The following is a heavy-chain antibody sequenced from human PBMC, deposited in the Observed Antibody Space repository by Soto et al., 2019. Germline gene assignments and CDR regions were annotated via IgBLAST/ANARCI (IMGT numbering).Heavy chain of an antibody. CDR3: ATKALSGGRVHWFDP. Sequence: GGSISSSYYWGWIRQPPGKGLEWIGSIHYSGSTFYNPSLNSRVTMSVDTSKNQFSLKLSSVTAADTAVYYCATKALSGGRVHWFDPWGQGTLVTVS. V-gene: IGHV4-39*01. D-gene: IGHD2-15*01. CDR1: GGSISSSYY. J-gene: IGHJ5*02. CDR2: IHYSGST.